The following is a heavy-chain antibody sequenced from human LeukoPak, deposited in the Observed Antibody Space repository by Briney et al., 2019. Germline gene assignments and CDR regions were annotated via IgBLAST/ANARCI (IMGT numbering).Heavy chain of an antibody. Sequence: PGGSLRLSCAASGFTFSSYAMHWVRQAPGKGLEWVAVISYDGSNKYYADSVKGRFTISRDNSKNTLYLQMNSLRAEDTAVYYCAGGIAAAGTSGNDYWGQGTLVTVSS. J-gene: IGHJ4*02. V-gene: IGHV3-30-3*01. CDR1: GFTFSSYA. D-gene: IGHD6-13*01. CDR2: ISYDGSNK. CDR3: AGGIAAAGTSGNDY.